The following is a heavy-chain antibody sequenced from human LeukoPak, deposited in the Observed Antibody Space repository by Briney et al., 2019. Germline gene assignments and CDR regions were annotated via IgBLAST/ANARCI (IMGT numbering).Heavy chain of an antibody. J-gene: IGHJ5*02. CDR2: IYPKSGGT. D-gene: IGHD3-9*01. V-gene: IGHV1-2*02. CDR1: GYTFADYY. CDR3: ARVSTSGYRDWLDP. Sequence: SVKVSCKTSGYTFADYYIHWVRQATGQGLEWMGWIYPKSGGTNSAQKFQGRVTMTRDTSISTAYMELSRLRFDDTAVYYCARVSTSGYRDWLDPWGQGTLVTVSS.